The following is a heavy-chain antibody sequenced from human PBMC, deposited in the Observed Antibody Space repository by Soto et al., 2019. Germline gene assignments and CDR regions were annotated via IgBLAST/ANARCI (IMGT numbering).Heavy chain of an antibody. D-gene: IGHD3-3*01. CDR2: ISYDGSNK. V-gene: IGHV3-30*18. CDR1: GFTFSTYG. CDR3: AKDVMGLRFLEWYRRTFDY. Sequence: QVQLVESGGGVVQPGRSLRLSCAASGFTFSTYGMHWVRQAPGKGLEWVAVISYDGSNKYYADSVKGRFTISRDNSKNTLYLQMNSLRAEDTAVYYCAKDVMGLRFLEWYRRTFDYWGQGTLVTVSS. J-gene: IGHJ4*02.